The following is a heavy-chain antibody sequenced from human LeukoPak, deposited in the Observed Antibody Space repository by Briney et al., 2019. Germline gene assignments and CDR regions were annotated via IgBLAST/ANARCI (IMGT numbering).Heavy chain of an antibody. CDR2: INPNSGGT. CDR1: GYTFTGYY. D-gene: IGHD2-2*01. CDR3: ARHDSSTSPFDY. J-gene: IGHJ4*02. V-gene: IGHV1-2*02. Sequence: ASVKVSCKASGYTFTGYYMHWVRQAPGQGLEWMGWINPNSGGTNYAQKFQGRVTMTRDTSISTAYMELSSLRSEDTAVYYCARHDSSTSPFDYWGQGTLVTVSS.